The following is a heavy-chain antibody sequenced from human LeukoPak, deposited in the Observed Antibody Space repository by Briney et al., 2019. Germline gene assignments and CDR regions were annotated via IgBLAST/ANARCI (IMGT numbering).Heavy chain of an antibody. CDR1: GGSISSSSYY. CDR3: ARHDPSGTIRPNWFDP. V-gene: IGHV4-39*01. D-gene: IGHD1-7*01. J-gene: IGHJ5*02. Sequence: SETLSLTCTVSGGSISSSSYYWGWIRQPPGKGLEWIGSIYYSGSTYYNPSLESRVTISVDTSKNQFSLKLSSVTAADTAVYYCARHDPSGTIRPNWFDPWGQGTLVTVSS. CDR2: IYYSGST.